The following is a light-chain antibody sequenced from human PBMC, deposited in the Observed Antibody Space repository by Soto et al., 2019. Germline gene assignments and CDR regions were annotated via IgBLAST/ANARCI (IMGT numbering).Light chain of an antibody. Sequence: DIQMTQSPSTLSASVGDRVTITCRASQSISSWLAWYQQKPGKTPKLLIYKASSLESGVPSRFSGSGSGTEFTLTISSLQPDDFATYYCQQYNSSPLTFGGGTKVEIK. CDR2: KAS. CDR1: QSISSW. V-gene: IGKV1-5*03. J-gene: IGKJ4*01. CDR3: QQYNSSPLT.